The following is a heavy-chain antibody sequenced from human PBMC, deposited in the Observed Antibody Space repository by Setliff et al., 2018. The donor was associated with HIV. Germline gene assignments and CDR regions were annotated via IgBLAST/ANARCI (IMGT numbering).Heavy chain of an antibody. CDR1: GGSITAPYNY. D-gene: IGHD6-13*01. CDR2: VSYRGST. CDR3: AGIIATPGTT. J-gene: IGHJ1*01. V-gene: IGHV4-30-4*02. Sequence: PSETLSLTCTVSGGSITAPYNYWSWIRQPPGKGLEWVGYVSYRGSTYYNPSLKSRVTISVDTSKNQFSLILSSVTAADTAVYYCAGIIATPGTTWGQGTLVTVSS.